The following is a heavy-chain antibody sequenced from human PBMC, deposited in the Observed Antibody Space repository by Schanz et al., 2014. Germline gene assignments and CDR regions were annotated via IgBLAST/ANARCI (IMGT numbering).Heavy chain of an antibody. CDR3: ARWFLIRGVILDS. V-gene: IGHV3-74*02. CDR1: GFTFSSYW. CDR2: IKSDGSST. Sequence: VQLVESGGGVVQPGGSLRLSCAASGFTFSSYWMHWVRQVPGKGLVWVSRIKSDGSSTSYADSVKGRFTISRDNSRDTVYLQMNSLRADDTAMYYCARWFLIRGVILDSWGQGTLVTVSS. D-gene: IGHD3-10*01. J-gene: IGHJ4*02.